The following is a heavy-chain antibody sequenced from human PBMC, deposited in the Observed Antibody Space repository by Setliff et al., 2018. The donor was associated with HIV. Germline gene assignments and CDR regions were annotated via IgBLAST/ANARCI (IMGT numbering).Heavy chain of an antibody. V-gene: IGHV3-7*03. D-gene: IGHD3-16*01. CDR2: IKGNGNEV. Sequence: GGSLRLSCAASRFTYGSYWMSWVRQTPGRGLEWVASIKGNGNEVYYLTSVKGRFTISRDNAKNSLYLQMNRLRVEDTAVYCCARAYVSEWIQVWFDYWGQGTLVTVSS. CDR1: RFTYGSYW. J-gene: IGHJ4*02. CDR3: ARAYVSEWIQVWFDY.